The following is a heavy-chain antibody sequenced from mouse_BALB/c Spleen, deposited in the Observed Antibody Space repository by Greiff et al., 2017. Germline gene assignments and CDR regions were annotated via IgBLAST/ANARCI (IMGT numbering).Heavy chain of an antibody. CDR1: GYTFTSYT. D-gene: IGHD1-1*01. V-gene: IGHV1-4*02. CDR2: INPSSGYT. CDR3: AIITTVEAWFAY. Sequence: VQLQQSAAELARPGASVKMSCKASGYTFTSYTMHWVNQRPGQGLEWIGYINPSSGYTEYNQKFKDKTTLTADKSSSTAYMQLSSLTSEDSAVYYCAIITTVEAWFAYWGQGTLVTVSA. J-gene: IGHJ3*01.